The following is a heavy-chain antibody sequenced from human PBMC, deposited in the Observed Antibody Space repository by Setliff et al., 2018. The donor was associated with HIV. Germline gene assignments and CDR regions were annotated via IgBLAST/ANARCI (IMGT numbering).Heavy chain of an antibody. V-gene: IGHV4-4*07. J-gene: IGHJ5*02. Sequence: SETLSLTCSIAGVSISSHYWSWIRQPVGKKLEWLGRLHRSENPVTFYNPTFESRVTMSADTSNNQFSLSLTSVTAADTAIYYCALETDTPGQRCFDPWGQGALVTVSS. CDR3: ALETDTPGQRCFDP. CDR2: LHRSENPVT. D-gene: IGHD2-8*01. CDR1: GVSISSHY.